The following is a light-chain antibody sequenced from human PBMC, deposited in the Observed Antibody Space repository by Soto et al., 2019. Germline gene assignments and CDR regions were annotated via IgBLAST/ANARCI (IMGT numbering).Light chain of an antibody. V-gene: IGLV2-8*01. CDR2: EVS. J-gene: IGLJ2*01. Sequence: QSALTQPPSASGSPGQSVTISCTGTSSDVGGYNFVSWYQQHPGKAPKRMMSEVSERPSGVPDRFSGSKSGNTASLTVSGLEAEDEADYNCSSYAGSNIVVFVGGTKLTVL. CDR1: SSDVGGYNF. CDR3: SSYAGSNIVV.